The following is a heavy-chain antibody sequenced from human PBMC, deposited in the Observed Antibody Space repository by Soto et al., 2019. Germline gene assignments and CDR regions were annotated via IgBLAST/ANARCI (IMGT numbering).Heavy chain of an antibody. CDR2: IYYSGGT. Sequence: PSETLSLTCSVFGGSISGYYWSWIRQPPGKGLEWIGYIYYSGGTNYNPSLQSRVSISLDTSKSQFSLRLTSVTAADTAVYYCAKSGGGSGTYDYYYGMDVWGQGTTVTVSS. V-gene: IGHV4-59*01. J-gene: IGHJ6*02. D-gene: IGHD3-10*01. CDR1: GGSISGYY. CDR3: AKSGGGSGTYDYYYGMDV.